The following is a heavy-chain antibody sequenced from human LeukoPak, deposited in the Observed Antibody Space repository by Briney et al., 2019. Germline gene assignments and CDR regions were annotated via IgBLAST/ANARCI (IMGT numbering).Heavy chain of an antibody. J-gene: IGHJ4*02. Sequence: GESLKISCKGSGYKFNAYWIAWVRQMPGKGLEWMGIIYPDDSDTRYSPSFQGQVTISADKSVSIAYLQWSSLKASDTAMYYCARRSSVTTGPFGDWGQGTLVTVSS. CDR3: ARRSSVTTGPFGD. CDR2: IYPDDSDT. CDR1: GYKFNAYW. D-gene: IGHD4-17*01. V-gene: IGHV5-51*01.